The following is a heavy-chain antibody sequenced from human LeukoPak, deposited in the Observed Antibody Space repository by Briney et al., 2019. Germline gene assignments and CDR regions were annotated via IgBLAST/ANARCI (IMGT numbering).Heavy chain of an antibody. CDR1: GFTVSSSY. J-gene: IGHJ4*02. CDR3: ARDGGQRPSGFSTVGFDY. Sequence: PGGSLRLSLAASGFTVSSSYMTWVRQAPDKGWKWASFINSGGSTYYADSVKGRFTISRDNSKNTLYLQMNSLRAEDTAVYYCARDGGQRPSGFSTVGFDYWGQGTLVTVSS. CDR2: INSGGST. V-gene: IGHV3-53*01. D-gene: IGHD3-22*01.